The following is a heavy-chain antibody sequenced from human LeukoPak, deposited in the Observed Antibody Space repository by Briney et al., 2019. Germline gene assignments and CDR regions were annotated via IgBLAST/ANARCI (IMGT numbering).Heavy chain of an antibody. CDR3: AKAPTSYCTGGTCYCDY. CDR1: GFTFSRYS. J-gene: IGHJ4*02. D-gene: IGHD2-8*02. Sequence: GGSLRLSCAASGFTFSRYSMNWVRQAPGKGLEWVSVISGSGGSSYYADSVKGRFTISRDNSKSTLYLQLSSLRAEDTAVYYCAKAPTSYCTGGTCYCDYWGQGSLVTVSS. CDR2: ISGSGGSS. V-gene: IGHV3-23*01.